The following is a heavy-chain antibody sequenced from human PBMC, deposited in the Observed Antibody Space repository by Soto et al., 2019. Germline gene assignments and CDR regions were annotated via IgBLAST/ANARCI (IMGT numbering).Heavy chain of an antibody. CDR1: GGSISSGDYY. CDR2: IYYSGST. CDR3: ARDRGIAARGLGY. V-gene: IGHV4-30-4*01. J-gene: IGHJ4*02. Sequence: SETVSLTCTVSGGSISSGDYYWSWIRQPPGKGLEWIGYIYYSGSTYYNPSLKSRVTISVDTSKNQFSLELSSVTAADTAVYYCARDRGIAARGLGYWGQGTLVTVSS. D-gene: IGHD6-6*01.